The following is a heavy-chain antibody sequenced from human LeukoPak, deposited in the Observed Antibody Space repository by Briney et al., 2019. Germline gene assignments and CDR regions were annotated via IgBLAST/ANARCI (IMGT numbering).Heavy chain of an antibody. D-gene: IGHD1-26*01. V-gene: IGHV1-18*01. CDR2: ISGYNGDI. Sequence: ASVKVSCKASGYTFTNYGINWVRQAPGQGLEWMGWISGYNGDINYAQRLQGRVTMTTDTSTSTAYMELRSLSSDDTAVYYCARVRLVGATAFDYWGQGTLVTVSS. J-gene: IGHJ4*02. CDR1: GYTFTNYG. CDR3: ARVRLVGATAFDY.